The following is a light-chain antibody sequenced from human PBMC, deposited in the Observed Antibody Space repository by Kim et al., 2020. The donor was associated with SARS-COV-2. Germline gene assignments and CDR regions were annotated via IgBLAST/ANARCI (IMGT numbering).Light chain of an antibody. Sequence: VSPGDRATLSCRASQSVSSNLAWYQQKPGQAPRLLIYGASTRATGIPARFSGSGSGTEFTLTISSLQSEDFAVYYCQQYNNWLATFGQGTKVDIK. V-gene: IGKV3-15*01. CDR2: GAS. J-gene: IGKJ1*01. CDR3: QQYNNWLAT. CDR1: QSVSSN.